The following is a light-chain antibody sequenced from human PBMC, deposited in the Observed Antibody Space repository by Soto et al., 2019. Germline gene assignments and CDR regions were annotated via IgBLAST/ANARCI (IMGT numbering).Light chain of an antibody. Sequence: IVLTQSPGTLSLSPGERATLPCRASQSVDSTYLTWYQQKPGQAPRLLIYGASNRATGIPDRFSGSGSGTDFTLTISRLEPEDFAVYYCQQYGSSGTFGQGTKVDI. V-gene: IGKV3-20*01. CDR3: QQYGSSGT. CDR1: QSVDSTY. CDR2: GAS. J-gene: IGKJ1*01.